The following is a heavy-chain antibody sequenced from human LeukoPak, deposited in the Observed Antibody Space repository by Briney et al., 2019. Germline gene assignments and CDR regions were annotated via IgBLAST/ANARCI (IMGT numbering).Heavy chain of an antibody. V-gene: IGHV1-18*01. CDR1: GYTFINYG. D-gene: IGHD2-21*02. Sequence: SVKVSCKASGYTFINYGINWVRQAPGQGLEWMGWISAYNGVTNYAQKVQGRVTMTTDTSTTTAYMELRSLRSDDTAVYYCARVDCGGDCSTYYFDYWGQGTLVTVSS. CDR3: ARVDCGGDCSTYYFDY. CDR2: ISAYNGVT. J-gene: IGHJ4*02.